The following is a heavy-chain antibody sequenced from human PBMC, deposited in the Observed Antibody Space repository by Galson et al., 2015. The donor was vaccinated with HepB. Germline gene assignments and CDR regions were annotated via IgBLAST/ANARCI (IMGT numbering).Heavy chain of an antibody. V-gene: IGHV3-73*01. D-gene: IGHD5-12*01. CDR2: ISSKGDNYAT. CDR3: TKWPAFDS. CDR1: GFIFSDSY. J-gene: IGHJ4*02. Sequence: SLRLSCATSGFIFSDSYIHWVRQASGKGLEWVGRISSKGDNYATDYAASVNGRFTMSRDDSKNTAYLQMNSLKTGATAFYYCTKWPAFDSWGQGTLVTVSS.